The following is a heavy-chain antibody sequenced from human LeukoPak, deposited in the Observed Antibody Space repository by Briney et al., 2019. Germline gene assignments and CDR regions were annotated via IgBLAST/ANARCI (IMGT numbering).Heavy chain of an antibody. CDR2: IYYSGSA. J-gene: IGHJ5*02. V-gene: IGHV4-39*01. CDR3: AISTYSSSSSWFDP. D-gene: IGHD6-6*01. Sequence: SETLSLTCTVSGGSISSSSYYWGWIRQPPGKGLEWIGSIYYSGSAYYNPSLKSRVTISVDTSKNQFSLKLSSVTAADTAVYYCAISTYSSSSSWFDPWGQGTLVTVSS. CDR1: GGSISSSSYY.